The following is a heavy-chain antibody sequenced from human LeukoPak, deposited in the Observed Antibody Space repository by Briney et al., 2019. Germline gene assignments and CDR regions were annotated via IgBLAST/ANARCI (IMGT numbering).Heavy chain of an antibody. J-gene: IGHJ6*02. D-gene: IGHD6-13*01. CDR1: GFTVSSNY. Sequence: PGGSLRLSCAASGFTVSSNYMSWVRQAPGKGLEWVSVIYSGGSTYYADSVKGRFTISRDNSKNTLYLQMNSLRAEDTAVYYCARDRSFSSGWYPFYYGMDVWGQGTTVTVSS. V-gene: IGHV3-66*01. CDR2: IYSGGST. CDR3: ARDRSFSSGWYPFYYGMDV.